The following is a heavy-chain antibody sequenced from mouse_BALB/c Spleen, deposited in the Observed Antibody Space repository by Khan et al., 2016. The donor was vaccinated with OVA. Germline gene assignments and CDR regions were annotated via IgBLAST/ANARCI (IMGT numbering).Heavy chain of an antibody. CDR3: SRVAGGDFDY. D-gene: IGHD4-1*01. V-gene: IGHV3-2*02. J-gene: IGHJ2*01. CDR1: GYSITTDYA. CDR2: ISYSGNT. Sequence: EVKLEESGPGLVKPSQSLSLTCTVTGYSITTDYAWNWIRQFPGNKLEWMGYISYSGNTKYNPSLKSRISITRDTSKNQFFLQLKSVTTEDTARYYCSRVAGGDFDYWGQGTTLTVSS.